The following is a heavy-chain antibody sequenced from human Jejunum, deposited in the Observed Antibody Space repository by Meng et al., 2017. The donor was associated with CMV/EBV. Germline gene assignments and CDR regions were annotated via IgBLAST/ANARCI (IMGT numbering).Heavy chain of an antibody. J-gene: IGHJ4*02. CDR2: LYNGGST. Sequence: EVQLEGSGGGLIQPGGSLRLSCRVSGLNVSSNYMTWVRQAPGKGLEWVSVLYNGGSTHYADSVKGRFTISRDNSRNTVYLQMNSLRAEDTAVYYCTRGGEDWGQGTLVTVSS. CDR3: TRGGED. V-gene: IGHV3-53*01. CDR1: GLNVSSNY.